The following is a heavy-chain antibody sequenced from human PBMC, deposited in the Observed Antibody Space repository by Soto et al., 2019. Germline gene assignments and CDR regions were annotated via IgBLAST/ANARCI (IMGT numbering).Heavy chain of an antibody. CDR1: GVSISSNNW. J-gene: IGHJ4*02. V-gene: IGHV4-4*02. Sequence: QVQLQESGPGLVKPSGTLSLTCAVSGVSISSNNWWSWVRQPPGKGLVWSGEMYPTGSSNYNPSLKSWFTISVDKSKNHFSLELNSVTAADTAVYYCARSSRYQYDSSEGNFDYWGQGTLVTVSS. CDR3: ARSSRYQYDSSEGNFDY. CDR2: MYPTGSS. D-gene: IGHD3-22*01.